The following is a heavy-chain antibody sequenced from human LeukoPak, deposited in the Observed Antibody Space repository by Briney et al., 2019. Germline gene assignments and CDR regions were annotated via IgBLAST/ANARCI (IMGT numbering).Heavy chain of an antibody. Sequence: GGSLRLSCAASGFTFSDYYMSWLRQAPGKGLEWISYISSNGRTIYYADSVEGRFTISRDNARKSVYLQMNSLRAEDTAIYYCARTQQWLVLGFDPWGQGTLVTVSS. CDR2: ISSNGRTI. CDR1: GFTFSDYY. D-gene: IGHD6-19*01. V-gene: IGHV3-11*01. CDR3: ARTQQWLVLGFDP. J-gene: IGHJ5*02.